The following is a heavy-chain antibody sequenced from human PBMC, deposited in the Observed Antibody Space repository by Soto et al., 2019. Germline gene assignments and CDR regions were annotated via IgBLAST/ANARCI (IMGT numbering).Heavy chain of an antibody. CDR2: ISAYNGNT. V-gene: IGHV1-18*01. CDR3: AMNIDLEYCSKGSTSCYWDTNWFDT. J-gene: IGHJ5*02. CDR1: GYTFTSYG. Sequence: ASVKVSCKASGYTFTSYGISGVRQAPGQGLEWMGWISAYNGNTNYAQKLQGRVTMTTDTSTSTAYMELRSLRSDDTAVYYCAMNIDLEYCSKGSTSCYWDTNWFDTWGRG. D-gene: IGHD2-2*01.